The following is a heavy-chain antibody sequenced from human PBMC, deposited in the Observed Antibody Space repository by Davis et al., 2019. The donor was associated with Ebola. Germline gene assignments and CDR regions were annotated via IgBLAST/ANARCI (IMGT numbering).Heavy chain of an antibody. CDR1: GGSFSGYY. D-gene: IGHD5-12*01. CDR3: ARGYNNWFDP. Sequence: MPSETLSLTCAVYGGSFSGYYWSWIRQPPGKGLEWIGEINHSGSTNYNPSLKSRVTISVDTSKNQFSLNLNSLTAADTAVYYCARGYNNWFDPWGQGTLVTVSS. CDR2: INHSGST. J-gene: IGHJ5*02. V-gene: IGHV4-34*01.